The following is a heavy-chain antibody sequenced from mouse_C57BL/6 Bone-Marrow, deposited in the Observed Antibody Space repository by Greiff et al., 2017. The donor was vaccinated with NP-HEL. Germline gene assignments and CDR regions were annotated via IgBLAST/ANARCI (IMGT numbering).Heavy chain of an antibody. Sequence: EVQVVESGGDLVKPGGSLKLSCAASGFTFSSYGMSWVRQTPDKRLEWVATISSGGSYTYYPDSVKGRFTISRDNAKNTLYLQMSSLKSEDTAMYYCARLNWALDYWGQGTTLTVSS. D-gene: IGHD4-1*01. CDR3: ARLNWALDY. V-gene: IGHV5-6*01. J-gene: IGHJ2*01. CDR1: GFTFSSYG. CDR2: ISSGGSYT.